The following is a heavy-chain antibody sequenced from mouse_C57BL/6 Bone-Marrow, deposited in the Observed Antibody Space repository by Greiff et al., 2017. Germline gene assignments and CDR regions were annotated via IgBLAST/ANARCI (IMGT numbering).Heavy chain of an antibody. CDR2: INPSSGYT. CDR1: GYTFTSYT. Sequence: QVQLKQSGAELARPGASVKMSCKASGYTFTSYTMHWVKQRPGQGLEWIGYINPSSGYTKYNQNFKDKATLTADKSSSTAYMQLSSLTSEDSAVYYCARYVTYYAMDYWGQGTSVTVSS. CDR3: ARYVTYYAMDY. J-gene: IGHJ4*01. V-gene: IGHV1-4*01.